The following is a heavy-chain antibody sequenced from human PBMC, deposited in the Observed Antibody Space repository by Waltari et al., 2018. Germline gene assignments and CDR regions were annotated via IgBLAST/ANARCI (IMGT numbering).Heavy chain of an antibody. CDR2: IYYTGRT. V-gene: IGHV4-59*08. CDR1: GGSLSGYY. J-gene: IGHJ5*02. D-gene: IGHD4-4*01. Sequence: QVQLQESGPGLLKPSETLSLTCTVSGGSLSGYYWSWITLSPGTGLEWIGHIYYTGRTNYNPALRSRVTMSIDASKNQFSLTLSSVTAADTAVYYCAKFIRLQLDWFDPWGRGTLVTVSS. CDR3: AKFIRLQLDWFDP.